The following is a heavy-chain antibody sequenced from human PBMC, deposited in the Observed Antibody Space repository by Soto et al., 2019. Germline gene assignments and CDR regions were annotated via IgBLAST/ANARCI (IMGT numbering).Heavy chain of an antibody. CDR2: ISGSGGST. V-gene: IGHV3-23*01. CDR1: GFTFSSYA. D-gene: IGHD6-13*01. J-gene: IGHJ4*02. CDR3: AKGREQQLVYTHDY. Sequence: GGSLRLSCAASGFTFSSYAMSWVRQAPGKGLEWVSAISGSGGSTYYADSVKGRFTISRDNSKNTLYLQMNSLRAEDTAVYYCAKGREQQLVYTHDYWGQGTLVTVSS.